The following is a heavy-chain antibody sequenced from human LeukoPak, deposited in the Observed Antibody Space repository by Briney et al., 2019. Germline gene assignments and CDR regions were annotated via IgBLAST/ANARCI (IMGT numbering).Heavy chain of an antibody. J-gene: IGHJ4*02. Sequence: GQSLRLSCTGSGFEFGDYSLSWVRQAPGKGLQWTGFIRKESAGGTPAYAASLRGRISLSRDDSKSVAYLEMNSLKPDDTGTYYCTIGIIWGRGTQVIVSS. CDR2: IRKESAGGTP. CDR1: GFEFGDYS. CDR3: TIGII. V-gene: IGHV3-49*04. D-gene: IGHD3-10*01.